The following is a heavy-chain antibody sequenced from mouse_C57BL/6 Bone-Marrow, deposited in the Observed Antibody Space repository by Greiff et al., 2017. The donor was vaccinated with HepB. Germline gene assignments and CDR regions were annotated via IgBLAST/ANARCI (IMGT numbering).Heavy chain of an antibody. V-gene: IGHV2-2*01. D-gene: IGHD4-1*01. CDR1: GFSLTSYG. CDR2: IWSGGST. Sequence: VQLQQSGPGLVQPSQSLSITCTVSGFSLTSYGVHWVRQSPGKGLEWLGVIWSGGSTDYNAAFISRLSISKDNSKSQVFVKMNSLQADDTAIYYGARKELTGTRYYYAMDYWGQGTSVTVSS. CDR3: ARKELTGTRYYYAMDY. J-gene: IGHJ4*01.